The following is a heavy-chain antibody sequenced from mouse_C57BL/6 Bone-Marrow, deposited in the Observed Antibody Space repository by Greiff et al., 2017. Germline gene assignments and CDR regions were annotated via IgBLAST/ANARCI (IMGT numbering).Heavy chain of an antibody. D-gene: IGHD3-2*02. CDR1: GYTFTSYW. CDR3: TRGAQATAY. V-gene: IGHV1-5*01. CDR2: IYPGNSDT. Sequence: EVQLQQSGTVLARPGASVKMSCKTSGYTFTSYWMHWVKQRPGQGLEWIGAIYPGNSDTSYNQKFKGKAKLTAVTSARAAYMERSSLTNEDSAVYYCTRGAQATAYWGHETLVTVSA. J-gene: IGHJ3*01.